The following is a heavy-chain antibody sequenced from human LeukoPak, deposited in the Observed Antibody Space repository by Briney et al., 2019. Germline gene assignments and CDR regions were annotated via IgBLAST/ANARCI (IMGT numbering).Heavy chain of an antibody. V-gene: IGHV4-38-2*02. CDR1: GYSISSGYY. J-gene: IGHJ4*02. CDR2: IYHSGST. CDR3: ARVPAAAMGPYYFDY. D-gene: IGHD2-2*01. Sequence: SVTLSLTCTVSGYSISSGYYWGWIRQPPGKGLEWIGSIYHSGSTYYNPSLKSRVTISVDTSKNQFSLKLSSVTAADTAVYYCARVPAAAMGPYYFDYWGQGTLVTVSS.